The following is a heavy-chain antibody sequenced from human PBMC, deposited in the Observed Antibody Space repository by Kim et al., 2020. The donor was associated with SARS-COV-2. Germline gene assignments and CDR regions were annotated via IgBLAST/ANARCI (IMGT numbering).Heavy chain of an antibody. Sequence: VGSLRLSCAASGFTFSSYGMHWVRQAPGKGLEWVAVISYDGSNKYYADSVKGRFTISRDNSKNTLYLQMNSLRAEDTAVYYCAKASPPKVLLWFGELPLAGMDVWGQGTTVTVSS. D-gene: IGHD3-10*01. J-gene: IGHJ6*02. V-gene: IGHV3-30*18. CDR3: AKASPPKVLLWFGELPLAGMDV. CDR2: ISYDGSNK. CDR1: GFTFSSYG.